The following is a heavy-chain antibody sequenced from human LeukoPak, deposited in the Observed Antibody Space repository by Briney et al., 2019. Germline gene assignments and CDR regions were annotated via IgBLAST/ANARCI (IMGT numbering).Heavy chain of an antibody. J-gene: IGHJ4*02. Sequence: ASVKVSCKASGYTFTSYGISWVRQAPGQGLEWMGWISAYNGNTNYAQKLQGRVTMTTDTSTSTAYMELRSLRSDDTAVYYCARDQRWRWYCSSTSCYAFDYWGQGTLVTVSS. CDR2: ISAYNGNT. D-gene: IGHD2-2*01. CDR1: GYTFTSYG. CDR3: ARDQRWRWYCSSTSCYAFDY. V-gene: IGHV1-18*01.